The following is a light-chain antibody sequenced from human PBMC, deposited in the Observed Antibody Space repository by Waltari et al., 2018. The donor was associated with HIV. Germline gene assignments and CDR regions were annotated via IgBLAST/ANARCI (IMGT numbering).Light chain of an antibody. CDR1: QSLLQTNTYNY. CDR3: MQALQTPYT. Sequence: DIVMSQSPLSLAVTPGEPASISCKPTQSLLQTNTYNYLNWYLQKPGQSPKLLIYLGFAGAAGVPDRFRGSGAGTDFTLEITRLEAEDGGVNYCMQALQTPYTFVQCTNLDI. CDR2: LGF. V-gene: IGKV2-28*01. J-gene: IGKJ2*01.